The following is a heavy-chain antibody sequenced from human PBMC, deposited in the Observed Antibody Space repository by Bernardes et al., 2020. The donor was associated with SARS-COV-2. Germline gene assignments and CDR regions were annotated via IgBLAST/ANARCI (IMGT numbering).Heavy chain of an antibody. CDR2: ISGNGAIA. CDR3: AKDPYYDRNGVSSASFDL. Sequence: GGSLRLSCAASAIPSIEFSMIWVRQAPGKGLEWLSVISGNGAIAAYADSVAGRFTISRDNSKNSIYLQMNSLRAEDTAVYYCAKDPYYDRNGVSSASFDLWGPGTVVTVSS. V-gene: IGHV3-23*01. D-gene: IGHD3-16*01. J-gene: IGHJ3*01. CDR1: AIPSIEFS.